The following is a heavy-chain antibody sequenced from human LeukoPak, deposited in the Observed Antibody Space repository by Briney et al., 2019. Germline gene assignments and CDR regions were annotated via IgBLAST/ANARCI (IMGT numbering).Heavy chain of an antibody. CDR3: ARDLSGGCSGGSCYGDYFDY. D-gene: IGHD2-15*01. CDR1: GYSISGGYY. J-gene: IGHJ4*02. V-gene: IGHV4-38-2*02. CDR2: IYQMGST. Sequence: SETLSLTCSVSGYSISGGYYWGWIRRPPGKGREGIGGIYQMGSTYYNPSLKSRVTMPVDTSKNQFSLKLSSVTAADTAVYYCARDLSGGCSGGSCYGDYFDYWGQGTLVTVSS.